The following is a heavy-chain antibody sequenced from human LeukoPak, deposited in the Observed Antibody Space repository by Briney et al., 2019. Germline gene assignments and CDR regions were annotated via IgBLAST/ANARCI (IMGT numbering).Heavy chain of an antibody. D-gene: IGHD5-24*01. Sequence: GASVKVSCKASGYTFTSYGISWVRQAPGQGLEWMGWISAYNGNTNCAQKLQGRVTMTTDTSTSTAYMELRSLRSGDTAVYYCARNRRIDGSYGMDVWGQGTTVTVSS. V-gene: IGHV1-18*01. CDR1: GYTFTSYG. CDR3: ARNRRIDGSYGMDV. CDR2: ISAYNGNT. J-gene: IGHJ6*02.